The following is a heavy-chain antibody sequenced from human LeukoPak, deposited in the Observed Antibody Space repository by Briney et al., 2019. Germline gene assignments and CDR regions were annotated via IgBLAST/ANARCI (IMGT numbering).Heavy chain of an antibody. Sequence: GGSLRLSCAAFGFIFNNSWMSWVRQAPGKGLEWVANIKQDGSEKYYVDSVKGRFTISRDNAKNSLHLQMNSLRAEDTAVYYCAKDRTGDLRRWGQGTLVTVSS. J-gene: IGHJ4*02. CDR2: IKQDGSEK. V-gene: IGHV3-7*01. D-gene: IGHD5/OR15-5a*01. CDR1: GFIFNNSW. CDR3: AKDRTGDLRR.